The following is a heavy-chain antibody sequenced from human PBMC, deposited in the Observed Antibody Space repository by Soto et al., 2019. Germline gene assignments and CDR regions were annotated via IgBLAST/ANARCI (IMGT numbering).Heavy chain of an antibody. D-gene: IGHD2-2*01. CDR3: AKGPYCSSTSCLIYYYGMDV. V-gene: IGHV3-23*01. CDR2: ISGSGGST. Sequence: PGGSLRLSCAASGFTFSSYAMSWVRQAPGKGLEWVSAISGSGGSTYYADSVKGRFTISRDNSKNTLYLQMNSLRAEDTAVYYCAKGPYCSSTSCLIYYYGMDVWGQGTTVTVSS. CDR1: GFTFSSYA. J-gene: IGHJ6*02.